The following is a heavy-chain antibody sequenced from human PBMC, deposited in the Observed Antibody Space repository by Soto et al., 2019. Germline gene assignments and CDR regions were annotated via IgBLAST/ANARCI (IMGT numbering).Heavy chain of an antibody. CDR3: ARDRGCSGGSCYFLDAFDI. CDR1: GFTFSSYW. D-gene: IGHD2-15*01. Sequence: GALRLSCAASGFTFSSYWMHWVRQAPGKGLVWVSRINSDGSSTSYADSVKGRFTISRDNAKNTLYLQMNSLRAEDTAVYYCARDRGCSGGSCYFLDAFDIWGQGTMVTVSS. CDR2: INSDGSST. J-gene: IGHJ3*02. V-gene: IGHV3-74*01.